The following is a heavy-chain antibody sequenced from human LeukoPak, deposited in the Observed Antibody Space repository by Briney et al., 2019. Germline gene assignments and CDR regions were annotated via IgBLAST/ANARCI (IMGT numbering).Heavy chain of an antibody. CDR1: GFTFSTYT. Sequence: PPGGSLRLSCAASGFTFSTYTMNWVRQAPGKGLEWVSYITSSSSAIYYADSVKGRFTISRDNAKNSLYLQMNSLRAEDTAVYYCARGRYNYGYIYDYWGQGTLVTVSS. J-gene: IGHJ4*02. CDR2: ITSSSSAI. D-gene: IGHD5-18*01. CDR3: ARGRYNYGYIYDY. V-gene: IGHV3-48*04.